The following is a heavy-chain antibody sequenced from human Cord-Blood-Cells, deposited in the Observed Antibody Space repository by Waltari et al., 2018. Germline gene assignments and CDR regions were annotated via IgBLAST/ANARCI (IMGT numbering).Heavy chain of an antibody. V-gene: IGHV1-46*03. CDR2: INPSGGST. J-gene: IGHJ4*02. CDR1: GEPFISYY. D-gene: IGHD3-9*01. Sequence: QVQLVQSGAEVKKPGASVTVSCKASGEPFISYYMQWVRQAAGQGLEWMGIINPSGGSTSYAQKFQGRVTMTRDTSTSTVYMELSSLRSEDTAVYYCARDTTYYDILTGNYFDYWGQGTLVTVSS. CDR3: ARDTTYYDILTGNYFDY.